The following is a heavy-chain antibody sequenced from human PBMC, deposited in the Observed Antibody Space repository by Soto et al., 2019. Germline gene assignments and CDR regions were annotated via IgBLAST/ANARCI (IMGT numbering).Heavy chain of an antibody. CDR1: GTTFSSSG. CDR3: EAGYCSSGSCFDF. J-gene: IGHJ1*01. CDR2: IVPTFGNA. V-gene: IGHV1-69*13. Sequence: SVKVSCKASGTTFSSSGFSWVRQAPGQGLEFMGRIVPTFGNANYAQRFQGRLTISADESRATVFMELSSLTNEDTAIYYCEAGYCSSGSCFDFWGQGTQVTVSS. D-gene: IGHD2-15*01.